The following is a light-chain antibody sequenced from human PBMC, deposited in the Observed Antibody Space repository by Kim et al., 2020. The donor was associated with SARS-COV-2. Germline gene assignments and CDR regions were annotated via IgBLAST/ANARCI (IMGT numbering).Light chain of an antibody. V-gene: IGKV3-11*01. CDR1: QSFSSH. CDR2: DAS. CDR3: QHNKT. Sequence: ATVSRSPRGRATLSCRASQSFSSHLAWYQQKPGQAPRLLIYDASNRATGIPARISGSGSGTDFTLTISSLEPEDFAIYYCQHNKTFGQGTKVDIK. J-gene: IGKJ1*01.